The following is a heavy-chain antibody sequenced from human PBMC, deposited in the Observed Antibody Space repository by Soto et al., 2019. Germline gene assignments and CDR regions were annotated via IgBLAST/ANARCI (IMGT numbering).Heavy chain of an antibody. Sequence: SETLSLTCSVSGGSNSSGDYYWSRIRQHPGKGLKRTGLCSYSRSPYYNPPLKSRVTISVDTSKNQSSLKLSSVTAADTAVYYWARVRLSSSWGWFDRWGQGNLGIVCS. CDR2: CSYSRSP. CDR3: ARVRLSSSWGWFDR. D-gene: IGHD6-13*01. CDR1: GGSNSSGDYY. J-gene: IGHJ5*02. V-gene: IGHV4-30-4*01.